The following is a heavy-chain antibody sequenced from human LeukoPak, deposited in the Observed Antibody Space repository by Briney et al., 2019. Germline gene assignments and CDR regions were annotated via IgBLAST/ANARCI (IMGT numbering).Heavy chain of an antibody. V-gene: IGHV3-30*02. J-gene: IGHJ4*02. D-gene: IGHD6-6*01. CDR3: AKPTGTQYSSSAPGGY. CDR2: IRYDGSNK. CDR1: GFTFSSYG. Sequence: PGGSLRLSCAASGFTFSSYGMHWVRQAPGKGLEWAAFIRYDGSNKYYADSVKGRFTISRDNSKNTLYLQMNSLRAEDTAVYYCAKPTGTQYSSSAPGGYWGQGTLVTVSS.